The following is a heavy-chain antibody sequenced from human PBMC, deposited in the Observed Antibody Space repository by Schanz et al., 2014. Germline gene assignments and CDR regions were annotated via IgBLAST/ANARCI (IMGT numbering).Heavy chain of an antibody. V-gene: IGHV3-9*01. CDR2: ISWNSGSI. CDR1: GFTFDDYA. CDR3: AKDRQNRVNRVGYYYGMDV. J-gene: IGHJ6*02. Sequence: EVQLVESGGGLVQPGRSLRLSCAASGFTFDDYAMHWVRQAPGKGLEWVSGISWNSGSIGYADSVKGRFTISRDGAKNSLYLQMNSLRAEDTALYYCAKDRQNRVNRVGYYYGMDVWGQGTTVTVSS. D-gene: IGHD3-16*01.